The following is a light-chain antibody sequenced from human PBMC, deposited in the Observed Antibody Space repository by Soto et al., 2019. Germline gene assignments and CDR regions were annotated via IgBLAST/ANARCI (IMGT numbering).Light chain of an antibody. CDR3: QQCFWHWT. CDR1: QSISSW. J-gene: IGKJ1*01. CDR2: AAS. V-gene: IGKV1-5*01. Sequence: IKMTQSPSTLSASGRDRGTRCFRASQSISSWLAWYQQKPGKAPKLLIYAASTLQSGVPSRFSGSGSGTEFTLSITSLQTDDFATYYCQQCFWHWTFGQGTKVDIK.